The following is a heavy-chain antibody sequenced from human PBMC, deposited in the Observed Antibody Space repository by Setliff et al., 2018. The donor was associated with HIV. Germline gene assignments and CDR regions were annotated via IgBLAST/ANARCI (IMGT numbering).Heavy chain of an antibody. V-gene: IGHV4-59*08. Sequence: SETLSLTCSVSGGSMSGYYWSWIRQPPGNGLEYIGDVYFSGTANYNSSLKSRVTISIDTSRSHFSLRLTSVTAADTAVYYCARRRSVAPSPFDYWGQGALVTVPS. J-gene: IGHJ4*02. CDR1: GGSMSGYY. CDR3: ARRRSVAPSPFDY. CDR2: VYFSGTA.